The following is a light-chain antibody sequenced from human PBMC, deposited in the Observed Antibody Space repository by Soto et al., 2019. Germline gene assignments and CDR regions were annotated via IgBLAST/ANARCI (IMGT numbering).Light chain of an antibody. CDR2: GAS. V-gene: IGKV3-20*01. CDR1: QGVSGSY. CDR3: QHYGSSPRT. Sequence: EIVLTQSPGTLSLSPGERATLSCRASQGVSGSYLAWYQQKPGQAPRLLIYGASSRATGIPNRFSGSESGTDFTLTISRLEPEDFAVYYCQHYGSSPRTFGRGTKVEIK. J-gene: IGKJ4*02.